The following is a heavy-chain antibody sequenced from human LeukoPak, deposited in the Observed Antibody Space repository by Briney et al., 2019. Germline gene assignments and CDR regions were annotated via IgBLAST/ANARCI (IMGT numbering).Heavy chain of an antibody. CDR3: AREGLVGAFDI. V-gene: IGHV3-21*01. J-gene: IGHJ3*02. Sequence: GGSLRLSCAASGFTFSSYAMSWVRQAPGKGLEWVSSISSSSSYIYYADSVKGRFTISRDNAKNSLYLQMNSLRAEDTAVYYCAREGLVGAFDIWGQGTMVTVSS. D-gene: IGHD1-26*01. CDR1: GFTFSSYA. CDR2: ISSSSSYI.